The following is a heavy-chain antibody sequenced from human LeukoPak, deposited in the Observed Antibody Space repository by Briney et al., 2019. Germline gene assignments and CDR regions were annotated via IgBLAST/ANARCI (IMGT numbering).Heavy chain of an antibody. CDR2: INHSGST. CDR3: ARHFKAWLPDYGVNWFDP. Sequence: SETLSLTCTVSGYSISSGYYWGWIRQPPGKGLEWIGEINHSGSTNYNPSLKSRVTISVDTSKNQFSLKLSSVTAADTAVYYCARHFKAWLPDYGVNWFDPWGQGTLVTVSS. J-gene: IGHJ5*02. D-gene: IGHD4-17*01. CDR1: GYSISSGYY. V-gene: IGHV4-38-2*02.